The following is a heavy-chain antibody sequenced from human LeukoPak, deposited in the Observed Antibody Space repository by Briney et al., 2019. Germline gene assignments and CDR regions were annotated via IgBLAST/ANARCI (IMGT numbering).Heavy chain of an antibody. Sequence: GESLKISCKGSGYSFTSYGISWVRQAPGQGLEWMGWISAYNGNTNYAQKLQGRVTMTTDTSTSTAYMELRSPRSDDTAVYYCARGGRVIAAAGTDYWGQGTLVTVSS. J-gene: IGHJ4*02. CDR2: ISAYNGNT. V-gene: IGHV1-18*01. CDR3: ARGGRVIAAAGTDY. CDR1: GYSFTSYG. D-gene: IGHD6-13*01.